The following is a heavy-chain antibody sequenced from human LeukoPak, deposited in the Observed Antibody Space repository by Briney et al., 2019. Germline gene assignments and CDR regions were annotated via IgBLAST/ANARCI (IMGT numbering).Heavy chain of an antibody. Sequence: GGSLRLSCAASGFTFSDYYMNWIRQAPGKGLEWVSYMSNSGGTIYYTDSVEGRFVMSRDNAKNSLYLEMNSLRAEDTAVYYCAKALGNVDTAMVFGSGGLFDYWGQGTLVTVSS. V-gene: IGHV3-11*01. CDR2: MSNSGGTI. CDR3: AKALGNVDTAMVFGSGGLFDY. J-gene: IGHJ4*02. D-gene: IGHD5-18*01. CDR1: GFTFSDYY.